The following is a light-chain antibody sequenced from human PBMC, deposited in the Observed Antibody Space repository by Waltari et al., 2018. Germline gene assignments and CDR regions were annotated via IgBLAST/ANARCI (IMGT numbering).Light chain of an antibody. CDR3: AAWDDNMHGPV. CDR1: PSNIGSNS. V-gene: IGLV1-47*01. CDR2: KNN. Sequence: QSVLTPPPSASGTPGQRVTISCSGSPSNIGSNSVFWYQQLPGTAPKLLMYKNNPRPSGVPDRFSGSKSGTSASLAISGLRSEDDADYYCAAWDDNMHGPVFGGGTRLTVL. J-gene: IGLJ3*02.